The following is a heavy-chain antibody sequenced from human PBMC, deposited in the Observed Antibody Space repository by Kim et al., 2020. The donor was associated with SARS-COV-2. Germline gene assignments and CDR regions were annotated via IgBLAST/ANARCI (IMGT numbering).Heavy chain of an antibody. V-gene: IGHV4-59*01. CDR1: GGSISSYY. D-gene: IGHD4-17*01. J-gene: IGHJ5*02. CDR3: ARYLTPTVTTYNWFDP. Sequence: SETLSLTCTVSGGSISSYYWSWIRQPPGKGLEWIGYIYYSGSTNYNPSLKSRVTISVDTSKNQFSLKLSSVTAADTAVYYCARYLTPTVTTYNWFDPWGQGTLVTVSS. CDR2: IYYSGST.